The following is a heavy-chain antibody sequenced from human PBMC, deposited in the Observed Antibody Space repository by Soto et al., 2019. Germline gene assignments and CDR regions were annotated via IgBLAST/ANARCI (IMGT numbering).Heavy chain of an antibody. CDR3: ARDGHGMDV. V-gene: IGHV4-61*01. Sequence: QVQLQESGPGLVKPSETLSLTCTVSGDSVNSGSYHWSWIRQPPGKGLEWIGYIFFTGRAHYNPSLNSRVSLYLDTSKNQVSLKVRAVTAADTAVYYCARDGHGMDVW. CDR2: IFFTGRA. J-gene: IGHJ6*01. CDR1: GDSVNSGSYH.